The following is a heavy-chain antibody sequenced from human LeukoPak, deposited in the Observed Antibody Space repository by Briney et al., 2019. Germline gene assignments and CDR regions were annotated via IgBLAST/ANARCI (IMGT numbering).Heavy chain of an antibody. J-gene: IGHJ6*02. Sequence: SVKVSCKASGYTFTNYDINWVRQATGQGLEWMGWMNPSSGDTGYTQRFQGRFTMTRDTSISTAYMELSSLRSEDTAVYYCTRGSYLYYFYAVDVWGQGTPVTVSS. CDR3: TRGSYLYYFYAVDV. D-gene: IGHD3-10*01. CDR1: GYTFTNYD. CDR2: MNPSSGDT. V-gene: IGHV1-8*01.